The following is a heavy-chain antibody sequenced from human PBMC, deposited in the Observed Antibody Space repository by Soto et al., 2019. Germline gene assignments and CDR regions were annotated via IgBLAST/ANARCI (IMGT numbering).Heavy chain of an antibody. J-gene: IGHJ4*02. D-gene: IGHD1-26*01. CDR1: GFTFSSYG. Sequence: LRLSCAASGFTFSSYGMHWVRQAPGKGLEWVAVISYDGSNKYYADSVKGRFTISRDNSKNTLYLQMNSLRAEDTAVYYCAKLVGATTSDYWGQGTLVTVSS. CDR3: AKLVGATTSDY. CDR2: ISYDGSNK. V-gene: IGHV3-30*18.